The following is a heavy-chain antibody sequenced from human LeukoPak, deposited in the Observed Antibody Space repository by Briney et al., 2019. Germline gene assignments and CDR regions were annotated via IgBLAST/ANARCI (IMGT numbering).Heavy chain of an antibody. V-gene: IGHV3-23*01. D-gene: IGHD2-21*02. CDR2: ISGSGGST. Sequence: GGSLRLSCAASGFTFSSYGMSWVRQAPGKGLEWVSAISGSGGSTYYADSVKGRFTISRDNSKNTLYLQMNSLRAEAKTVYYFSKAYGEMVVTANSAGYWGQGTLVTVSS. CDR3: SKAYGEMVVTANSAGY. CDR1: GFTFSSYG. J-gene: IGHJ4*02.